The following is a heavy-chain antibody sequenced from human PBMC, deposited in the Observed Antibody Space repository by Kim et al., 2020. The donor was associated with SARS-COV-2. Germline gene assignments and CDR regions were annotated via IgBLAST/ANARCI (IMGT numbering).Heavy chain of an antibody. V-gene: IGHV3-23*01. CDR3: AKTHSCGWSRPHY. Sequence: YDTARKGRYPIPRDTSKYTLYLQMNSLRAEDTSVYYCAKTHSCGWSRPHYWGQGTLVTVSS. J-gene: IGHJ4*02. D-gene: IGHD6-19*01.